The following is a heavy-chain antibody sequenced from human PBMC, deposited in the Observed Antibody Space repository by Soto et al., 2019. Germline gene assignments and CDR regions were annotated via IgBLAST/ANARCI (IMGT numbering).Heavy chain of an antibody. CDR1: GFTFRSFT. D-gene: IGHD6-13*01. CDR3: TRDASRDSSARGWFDP. J-gene: IGHJ5*02. Sequence: PGGSLRLSCAASGFTFRSFTTNWVRQAPGKGLERVSTISSNSAYIYYTDALRGRFTISRDNAKNSLHLQMNSLRAEDTAVYYCTRDASRDSSARGWFDPWGPGTLVTVSS. V-gene: IGHV3-21*01. CDR2: ISSNSAYI.